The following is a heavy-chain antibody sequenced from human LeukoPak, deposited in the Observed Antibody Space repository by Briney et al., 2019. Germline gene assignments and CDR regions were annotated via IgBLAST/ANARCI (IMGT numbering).Heavy chain of an antibody. CDR1: GGSISSYY. V-gene: IGHV4-59*12. D-gene: IGHD2-21*02. CDR3: ARDRCGGDCPLDY. J-gene: IGHJ4*02. Sequence: SETLSLTCTVSGGSISSYYWSWIRQPPGKGLEWIGYIYYTGSTNYNPSLKSRVTISVDKSKNQFSLKLSSVTAADTAVYYCARDRCGGDCPLDYWGQGTLVTVSS. CDR2: IYYTGST.